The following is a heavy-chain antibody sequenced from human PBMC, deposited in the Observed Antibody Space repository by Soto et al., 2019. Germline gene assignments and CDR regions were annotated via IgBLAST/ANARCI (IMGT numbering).Heavy chain of an antibody. V-gene: IGHV1-46*01. CDR1: GYTFTSYY. CDR2: INPSGGST. D-gene: IGHD2-2*01. Sequence: ASVKVSCKASGYTFTSYYMHWVRQAPGQGLEWMGIINPSGGSTSYAQKFQGRVTMTRDTSTSTVYMELSSLRSEDTAVYYCARDTAAAPYYYYGMDVWGQGTTVTVSS. J-gene: IGHJ6*02. CDR3: ARDTAAAPYYYYGMDV.